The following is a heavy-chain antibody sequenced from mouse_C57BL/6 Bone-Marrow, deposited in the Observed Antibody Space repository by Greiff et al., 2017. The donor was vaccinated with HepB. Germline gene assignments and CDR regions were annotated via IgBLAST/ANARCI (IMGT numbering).Heavy chain of an antibody. V-gene: IGHV1-81*01. D-gene: IGHD1-1*01. CDR3: AKGFYGSSYRFAY. Sequence: VQLQESGAELARPGASVKLSCKASGYTFTSYGISWVKQRTGQGLEWIGEIYPRSGNTYYNEKFKGKAILTADKSSSTAYMELRSLTSEDSAVYFCAKGFYGSSYRFAYWGQGTLVTVSA. J-gene: IGHJ3*01. CDR2: IYPRSGNT. CDR1: GYTFTSYG.